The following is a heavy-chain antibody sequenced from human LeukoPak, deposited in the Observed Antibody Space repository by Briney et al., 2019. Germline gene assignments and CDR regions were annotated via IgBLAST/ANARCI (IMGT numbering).Heavy chain of an antibody. D-gene: IGHD3-10*01. J-gene: IGHJ5*02. Sequence: HWASVKVSCKVSGYTLTELSMHWVRQAPGKGLEWMGGFDPEDGETIYAQKFQGRVTMTEDTSTDTAYMELSSLRSEDTAVYYCATVGPYYGSGHENWFDPWGQGTLVTVSS. V-gene: IGHV1-24*01. CDR1: GYTLTELS. CDR3: ATVGPYYGSGHENWFDP. CDR2: FDPEDGET.